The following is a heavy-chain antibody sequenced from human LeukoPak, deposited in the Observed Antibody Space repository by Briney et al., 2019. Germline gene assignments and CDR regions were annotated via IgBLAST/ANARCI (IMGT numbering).Heavy chain of an antibody. CDR2: INPTGGST. D-gene: IGHD3-22*01. CDR3: ARVPLYASSGYYYNYFDY. V-gene: IGHV1-46*01. CDR1: GYTFTSYD. J-gene: IGHJ4*02. Sequence: SVTVSCKASGYTFTSYDMRWVRQAAGQGREGMGIINPTGGSTSYTQKFQGRVTITRDTSTGTVYMELSSLTSEDTAVYYCARVPLYASSGYYYNYFDYWGQGTLVTVSS.